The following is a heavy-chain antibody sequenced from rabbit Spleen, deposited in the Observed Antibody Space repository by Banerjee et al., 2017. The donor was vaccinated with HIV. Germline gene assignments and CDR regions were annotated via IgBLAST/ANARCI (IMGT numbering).Heavy chain of an antibody. J-gene: IGHJ4*01. V-gene: IGHV1S45*01. CDR1: RFFLRNGYG. Sequence: QGPFGGSGGDLVKPGGALALPRKTPRFFLRNGYGMCWGRQAPGKGLEWIACINSFSGRPVYATWVNGRFTISKASWTTVTLHMTGLTAADTATYFCARDLAGVIGWNFSLWGPGTLVTVS. CDR3: ARDLAGVIGWNFSL. D-gene: IGHD4-1*01. CDR2: INSFSGRP.